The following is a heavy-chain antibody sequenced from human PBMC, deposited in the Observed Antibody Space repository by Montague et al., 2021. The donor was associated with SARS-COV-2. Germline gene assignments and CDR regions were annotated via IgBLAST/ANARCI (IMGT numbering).Heavy chain of an antibody. CDR2: IYYNGST. CDR1: GATITSGRYY. D-gene: IGHD3-10*01. Sequence: TLSLTCTVSGATITSGRYYWTWIRQHPGKGLEYIGNIYYNGSTYYNPSLKSRLTMSVDMSKNQFSLKLRSVTAADTAMYFCARWAAPIYYYGLDVWGRGTTVTVSS. J-gene: IGHJ6*02. V-gene: IGHV4-31*03. CDR3: ARWAAPIYYYGLDV.